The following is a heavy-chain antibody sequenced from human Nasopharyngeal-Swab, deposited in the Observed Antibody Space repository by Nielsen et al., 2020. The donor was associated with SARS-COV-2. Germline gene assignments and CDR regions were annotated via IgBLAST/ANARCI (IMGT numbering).Heavy chain of an antibody. Sequence: SGPTLVKPTETLTLTCTVSGFSLSNARMGVSWIRQPPGKALEWLAHIFSNDEKSYSTSLKSRLTIPKDTSKSQVVLTMTNMDPVDTATYYCARIGSNHGSWYPYYYYGMDVWGQGTTVTVSS. V-gene: IGHV2-26*01. CDR1: GFSLSNARMG. D-gene: IGHD6-13*01. CDR3: ARIGSNHGSWYPYYYYGMDV. J-gene: IGHJ6*02. CDR2: IFSNDEK.